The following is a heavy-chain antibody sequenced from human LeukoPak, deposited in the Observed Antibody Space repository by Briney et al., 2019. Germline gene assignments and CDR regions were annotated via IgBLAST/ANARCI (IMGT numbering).Heavy chain of an antibody. CDR2: IWYDGSNK. V-gene: IGHV3-33*01. CDR3: ARAGIDYYYYYMDV. J-gene: IGHJ6*03. Sequence: GSLRLSCSASGFTFSSYGMHWVRQAPGKGLEWVAVIWYDGSNKYYADSVKGRFTISRDNSKNTLYLQMNSLRAEDTAVYYCARAGIDYYYYYMDVWGKGTTVTVSS. CDR1: GFTFSSYG. D-gene: IGHD1-26*01.